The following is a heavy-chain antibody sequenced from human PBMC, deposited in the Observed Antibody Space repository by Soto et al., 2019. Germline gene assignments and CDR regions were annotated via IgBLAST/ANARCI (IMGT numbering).Heavy chain of an antibody. CDR3: VRTAREGAVAPHWFDR. CDR2: VYYAGST. V-gene: IGHV4-30-4*01. J-gene: IGHJ5*02. CDR1: GASIRSTDYY. Sequence: SETLSLTCTVSGASIRSTDYYWSWIRQAPGKGLEWIGYVYYAGSTYYNPSLMSRLTISVDTSKNQFSLKLTSVTAAETAVYYCVRTAREGAVAPHWFDRWGQGTQVTVSS. D-gene: IGHD2-21*02.